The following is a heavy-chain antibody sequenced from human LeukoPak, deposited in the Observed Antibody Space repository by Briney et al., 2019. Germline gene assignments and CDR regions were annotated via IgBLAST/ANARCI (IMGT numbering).Heavy chain of an antibody. CDR3: VKDCGGGTCYSDY. D-gene: IGHD2-21*01. V-gene: IGHV3-23*01. CDR1: GFTFSNYA. Sequence: PGGSLRLSCAASGFTFSNYAMTWVRQAPGKGLEWVSAISGSGGIIYYADSVRGRFTVSRDDSKDALYLQLSSLRAEDTAVYFCVKDCGGGTCYSDYWGQGTLVTVSS. J-gene: IGHJ4*02. CDR2: ISGSGGII.